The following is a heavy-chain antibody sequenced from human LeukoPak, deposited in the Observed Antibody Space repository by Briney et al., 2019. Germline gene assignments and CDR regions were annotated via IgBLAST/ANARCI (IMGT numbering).Heavy chain of an antibody. CDR2: ISSSGSTI. Sequence: GGSLRLSCAASGFTFSDYYMSWIRQAPGKGLEWVSYISSSGSTIYYADSVKGRFTISRDNAKNSLYLQMNSLRAEDTAVYYCAREFSDDYVGGSYRFVDYWGQGTLVTVSS. CDR3: AREFSDDYVGGSYRFVDY. D-gene: IGHD3-16*02. CDR1: GFTFSDYY. V-gene: IGHV3-11*01. J-gene: IGHJ4*02.